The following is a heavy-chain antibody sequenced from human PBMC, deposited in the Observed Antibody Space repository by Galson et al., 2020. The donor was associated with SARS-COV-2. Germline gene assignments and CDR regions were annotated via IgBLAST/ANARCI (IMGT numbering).Heavy chain of an antibody. CDR3: VKFPSSSWENNAFDI. J-gene: IGHJ3*02. Sequence: GGSLRLSCAASGFTFSSYGMHWVRQAPGKGLEWVAVISYDGSNKYYADSVKGRFTISRDNSKNTLYLQMNSLRAEDTAVYYCVKFPSSSWENNAFDIWGQGTMVTVSS. CDR1: GFTFSSYG. CDR2: ISYDGSNK. D-gene: IGHD6-13*01. V-gene: IGHV3-30*18.